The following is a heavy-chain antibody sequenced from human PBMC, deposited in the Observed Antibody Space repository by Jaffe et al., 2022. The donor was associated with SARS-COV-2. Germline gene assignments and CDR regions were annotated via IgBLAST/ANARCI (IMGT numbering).Heavy chain of an antibody. V-gene: IGHV4-39*01. CDR2: IYYSGST. Sequence: QLQLQESGPGLVKPSETLSLTCTVSGGSISSSSYYWGWIRQPPGKGLEWIGSIYYSGSTYYNPSLKSRVTISVDTSKNQFSLKLSSVTAADTAVYYCARLVPINCSSTSCPPHVTHYYMDVWGKGTTVTVSS. D-gene: IGHD2-2*01. J-gene: IGHJ6*03. CDR3: ARLVPINCSSTSCPPHVTHYYMDV. CDR1: GGSISSSSYY.